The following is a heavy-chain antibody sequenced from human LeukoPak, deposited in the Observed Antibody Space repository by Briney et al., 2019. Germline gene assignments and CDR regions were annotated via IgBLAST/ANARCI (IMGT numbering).Heavy chain of an antibody. CDR2: MNPNSGNT. CDR1: GYTFTSYD. V-gene: IGHV1-8*01. J-gene: IGHJ6*04. D-gene: IGHD2-2*01. Sequence: ASVKVSCKASGYTFTSYDINWVRQAAGQGLEWMGWMNPNSGNTGYAQKFQGRVTMTRNTSISTAYMELSSLRSEDTAVYYCMAAGSSTPRAVWGKGTTVTISS. CDR3: MAAGSSTPRAV.